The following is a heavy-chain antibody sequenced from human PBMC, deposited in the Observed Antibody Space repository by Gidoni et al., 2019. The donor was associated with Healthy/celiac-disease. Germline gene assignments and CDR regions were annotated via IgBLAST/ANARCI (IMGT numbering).Heavy chain of an antibody. CDR3: ASDSSPTAPGD. V-gene: IGHV3-30-3*01. D-gene: IGHD6-13*01. J-gene: IGHJ3*01. Sequence: QVQLVESGGGVVQPGRSRRLSCAASGFTFRSYARPWVRQVPGKGLERVAVISYDGSNKYYAVSVKGRFTISRDNSKNTLYLQMNSLRAEDTAVYYCASDSSPTAPGDWGQGTMVTVSS. CDR1: GFTFRSYA. CDR2: ISYDGSNK.